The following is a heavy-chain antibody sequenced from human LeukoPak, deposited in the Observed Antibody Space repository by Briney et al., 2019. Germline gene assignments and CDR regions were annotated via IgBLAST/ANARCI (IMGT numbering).Heavy chain of an antibody. CDR3: ARDLSSTSNWEFDY. CDR2: LNPNNGYT. CDR1: GYTFIDYF. D-gene: IGHD7-27*01. J-gene: IGHJ4*02. V-gene: IGHV1-2*06. Sequence: ASAKVSCKTSGYTFIDYFIHWVRQAPGQGLEWMGRLNPNNGYTFYTEEFQGRVTMTSDTSISTAYMELTGLTSDDTALYYCARDLSSTSNWEFDYWGQGTLVTVS.